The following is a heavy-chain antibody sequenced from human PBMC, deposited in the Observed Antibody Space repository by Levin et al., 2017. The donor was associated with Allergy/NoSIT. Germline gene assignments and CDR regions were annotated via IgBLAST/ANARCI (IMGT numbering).Heavy chain of an antibody. CDR1: GGTFSSYA. CDR2: IIPILGIA. J-gene: IGHJ6*03. CDR3: AREVGVQLWTPYYMDV. V-gene: IGHV1-69*04. Sequence: KISCKASGGTFSSYAISWVRQAPGQGLEWMGRIIPILGIANYAQKFQGRVTITADKSTSTAYMELSSLRSEDTAVYYCAREVGVQLWTPYYMDVWGKGTTVTVSS. D-gene: IGHD5-18*01.